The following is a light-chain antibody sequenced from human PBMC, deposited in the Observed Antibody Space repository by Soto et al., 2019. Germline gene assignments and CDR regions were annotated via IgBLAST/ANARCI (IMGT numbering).Light chain of an antibody. CDR3: KQYNNWPPWT. J-gene: IGKJ1*01. CDR2: GAS. V-gene: IGKV3-15*01. CDR1: QSVSSN. Sequence: EIVMTQSPATLSVSPGERATLYCRASQSVSSNLAWYQQKPGQAPRLLIYGASTRATGIPARFSGSGYGTEFTLTLSSLQSEDFAVYYCKQYNNWPPWTFGQGTKVEIK.